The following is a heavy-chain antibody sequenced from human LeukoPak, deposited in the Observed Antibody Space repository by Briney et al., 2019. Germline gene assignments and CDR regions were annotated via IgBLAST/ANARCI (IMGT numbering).Heavy chain of an antibody. V-gene: IGHV3-43*01. CDR1: GFTFDDYT. CDR3: AKNGGYSYGYPLDY. D-gene: IGHD5-18*01. J-gene: IGHJ4*02. CDR2: ISWDGGST. Sequence: PGGSLRLSCAASGFTFDDYTMHWVRQAPGKGLEWVSLISWDGGSTYYADSVKGRFTISRDNSKNTLYLQMNSLRAEDTAVYYCAKNGGYSYGYPLDYWGQGTLVTVSS.